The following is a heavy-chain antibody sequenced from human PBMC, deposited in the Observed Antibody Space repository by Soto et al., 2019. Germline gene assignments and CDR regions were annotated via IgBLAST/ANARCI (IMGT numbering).Heavy chain of an antibody. CDR1: GFIFSGYA. D-gene: IGHD3-3*01. J-gene: IGHJ6*02. CDR2: ISYDGSTE. Sequence: GGSLRLSCAASGFIFSGYAMHWVRRAPGKGLDWVAVISYDGSTEYYAESVRGRFTISRDNSKNTLYLQMNSLRAEDTAVYYCAKENVLFAMDLWGQGSTVTVSS. V-gene: IGHV3-30-3*01. CDR3: AKENVLFAMDL.